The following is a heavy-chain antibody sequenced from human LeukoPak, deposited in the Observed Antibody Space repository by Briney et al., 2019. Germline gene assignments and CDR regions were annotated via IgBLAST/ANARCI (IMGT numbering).Heavy chain of an antibody. Sequence: PTETLSLTCTVSGGSISSYYWSWIRQPPGKGLEWIGYIYYSGSTNYNPSLKSRVTISVDTSKNQLSLKLSSVTAADTAVYYCPRSSPAMVRGVNDAFDIWGQGTMVTVSS. D-gene: IGHD3-10*01. CDR2: IYYSGST. CDR3: PRSSPAMVRGVNDAFDI. J-gene: IGHJ3*02. V-gene: IGHV4-59*01. CDR1: GGSISSYY.